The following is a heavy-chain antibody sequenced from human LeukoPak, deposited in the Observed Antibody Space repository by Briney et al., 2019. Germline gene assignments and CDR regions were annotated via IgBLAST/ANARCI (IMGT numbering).Heavy chain of an antibody. CDR1: GSTFSSYN. Sequence: GGSLRLSCAASGSTFSSYNINWVRQAPGKGLEWVSYISSGSGTIYYADSVKGRFTISRDNAKNSLFLQMNSLRAEDTAVYYCAALRGLQNWYFDLWGRSTLVTVSS. CDR2: ISSGSGTI. V-gene: IGHV3-48*01. CDR3: AALRGLQNWYFDL. J-gene: IGHJ2*01. D-gene: IGHD4-17*01.